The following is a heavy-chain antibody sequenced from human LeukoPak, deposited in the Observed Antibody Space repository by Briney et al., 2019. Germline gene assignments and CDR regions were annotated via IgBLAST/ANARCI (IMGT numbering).Heavy chain of an antibody. CDR3: AKRGYCSGVTCSGGFDP. CDR1: EFIFSNYA. Sequence: GGSLRLSCAASEFIFSNYAMSWVRQAPGKGLEWVSSISCTGGSTHYADSAKGRFTISRDNSKNTLYLQMNSLRAEDTAVYYCAKRGYCSGVTCSGGFDPRGQGTLVTVSS. CDR2: ISCTGGST. J-gene: IGHJ5*02. D-gene: IGHD2-15*01. V-gene: IGHV3-23*01.